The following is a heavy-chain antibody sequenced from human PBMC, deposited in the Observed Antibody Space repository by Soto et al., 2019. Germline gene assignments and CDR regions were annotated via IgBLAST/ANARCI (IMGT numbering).Heavy chain of an antibody. V-gene: IGHV3-30*18. D-gene: IGHD3-16*02. CDR3: AKKTPGGAIAPFDC. J-gene: IGHJ4*02. CDR1: GFNFSIYG. CDR2: ISYDGSNI. Sequence: GGSLRLSCAASGFNFSIYGMHWVRQAPGKGLEWVAVISYDGSNIYYADSVKGRFTISRDNSKNTLYLQMNSLRAEDTAVYYCAKKTPGGAIAPFDCWGQGTLVTVSS.